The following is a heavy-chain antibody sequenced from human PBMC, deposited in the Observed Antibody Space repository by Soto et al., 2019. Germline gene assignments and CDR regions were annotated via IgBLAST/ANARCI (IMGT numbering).Heavy chain of an antibody. CDR1: GVTFSGYG. J-gene: IGHJ5*02. CDR3: ARDEGITIFGVVPRLDP. CDR2: IWYDGSNK. D-gene: IGHD3-3*01. V-gene: IGHV3-33*01. Sequence: GGSLRLSCAASGVTFSGYGMHWVRQAPGKGLEWVAVIWYDGSNKYYADSVKGRFTISRDNSKNTLYLQMNSLRAEDTAVYYCARDEGITIFGVVPRLDPWGQGTLVTVSS.